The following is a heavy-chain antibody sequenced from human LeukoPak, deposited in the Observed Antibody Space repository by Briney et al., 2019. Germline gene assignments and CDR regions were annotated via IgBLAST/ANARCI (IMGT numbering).Heavy chain of an antibody. CDR1: GGSISSYY. J-gene: IGHJ4*02. V-gene: IGHV4-59*01. CDR3: AMMEAAGIPNDY. CDR2: IYYNGST. D-gene: IGHD6-13*01. Sequence: PSETLSLTCTVSGGSISSYYWSWIRQPPRKGLERIGYIYYNGSTNYNHYLTSRVTISVVTSKNQCSLKLSSVTAAYTAVYDCAMMEAAGIPNDYWGQGTLGTVSS.